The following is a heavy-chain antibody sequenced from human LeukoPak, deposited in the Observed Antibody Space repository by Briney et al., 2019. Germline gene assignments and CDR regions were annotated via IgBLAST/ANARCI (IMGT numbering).Heavy chain of an antibody. D-gene: IGHD3-10*01. CDR3: ARGARSGAIRGSGSSSLSLDY. Sequence: SETLSLTCTVSGGSISSSSYSWSWIRQPPGKGLEWIGEINHSGSTNYNPSLKSRVTISVDTSKNQFSLKLSSVTAADTAVYYCARGARSGAIRGSGSSSLSLDYWGQGTLVTVSS. CDR1: GGSISSSSYS. CDR2: INHSGST. V-gene: IGHV4-39*07. J-gene: IGHJ4*02.